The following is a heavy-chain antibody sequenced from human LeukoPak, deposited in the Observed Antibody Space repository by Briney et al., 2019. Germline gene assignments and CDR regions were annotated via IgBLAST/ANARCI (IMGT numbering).Heavy chain of an antibody. Sequence: SETLSLTCAVYGGSFSGYYWSWIRQPPGKGLEWIGEINHSGSTNYNPSLKSRVTISVDTSKNQFSLKLSSVTAADTAVYYCARSDYYYDSSGYRDWFDPWGQGTLVTVSS. V-gene: IGHV4-34*01. D-gene: IGHD3-22*01. CDR3: ARSDYYYDSSGYRDWFDP. J-gene: IGHJ5*02. CDR2: INHSGST. CDR1: GGSFSGYY.